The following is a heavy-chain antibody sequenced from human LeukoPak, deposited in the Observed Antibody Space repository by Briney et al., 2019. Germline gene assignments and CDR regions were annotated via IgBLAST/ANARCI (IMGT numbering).Heavy chain of an antibody. V-gene: IGHV4-34*01. CDR1: GGSFSDYY. CDR2: INHRGST. CDR3: ARGGYYGSGSYYIRGYYLFDY. J-gene: IGHJ4*02. D-gene: IGHD3-10*01. Sequence: SETLSLTCAVYGGSFSDYYWTWIRQPPGKGLEWIGEINHRGSTHYNPSLKSRVTISVDTSKKQFSLKLSSVTAADTAVYYCARGGYYGSGSYYIRGYYLFDYWGQGTLVTVSS.